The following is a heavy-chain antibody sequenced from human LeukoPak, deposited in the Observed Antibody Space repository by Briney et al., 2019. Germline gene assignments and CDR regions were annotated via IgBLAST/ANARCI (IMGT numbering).Heavy chain of an antibody. CDR2: IRYDGSNK. V-gene: IGHV3-30*02. J-gene: IGHJ4*02. D-gene: IGHD3-3*01. CDR3: VKDDVGSYDFWSGYYTN. Sequence: PGGSLRLSCAASGFTFSSYGMHWVRQAPGKGLEWVAFIRYDGSNKYYADSVKGRFTISRDNSKNTLYLQMNSLRAEDTAVYYCVKDDVGSYDFWSGYYTNWGQGTLVTVSS. CDR1: GFTFSSYG.